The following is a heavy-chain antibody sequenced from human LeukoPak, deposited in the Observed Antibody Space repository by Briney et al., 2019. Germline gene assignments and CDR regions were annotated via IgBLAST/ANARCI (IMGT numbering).Heavy chain of an antibody. CDR1: GCTFTSYA. Sequence: GASVKVSCKASGCTFTSYAMNWVRQAPGQGLEWMGWINTNTGNPTYAQGFTGRFVFSLDTSVSTAYLQISSLKAEDTAVYYCARGVPPYGARLGPIYFQHWGQGTLVTVSS. D-gene: IGHD4-17*01. V-gene: IGHV7-4-1*02. CDR2: INTNTGNP. J-gene: IGHJ1*01. CDR3: ARGVPPYGARLGPIYFQH.